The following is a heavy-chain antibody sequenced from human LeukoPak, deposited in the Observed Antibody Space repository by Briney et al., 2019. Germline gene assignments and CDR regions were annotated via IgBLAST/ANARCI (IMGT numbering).Heavy chain of an antibody. CDR3: AELGITMIGGV. D-gene: IGHD3-10*02. CDR2: ISTSTTTI. CDR1: GFTFSSYS. Sequence: GGSLRLSCVASGFTFSSYSMNWVRQAPGKGLEWISYISTSTTTIYYANSVKGRFTISRDNAKKSLYLQMNSLRAEDTAVYYCAELGITMIGGVWGKGTTVTISS. J-gene: IGHJ6*04. V-gene: IGHV3-48*01.